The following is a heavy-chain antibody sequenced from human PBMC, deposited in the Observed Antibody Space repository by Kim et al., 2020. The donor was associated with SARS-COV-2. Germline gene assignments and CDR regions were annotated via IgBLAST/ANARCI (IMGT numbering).Heavy chain of an antibody. Sequence: SETLSLTCAVSGGSINSGGYSWSWIRQPPGKDLEWIGYIYESGTNYYNPSLKGRVTMSVDSSNNQLSLNLTSVTAEDTAVYYCARGGVEDYFDYCGQGVLVTVSS. CDR2: IYESGTN. CDR3: ARGGVEDYFDY. D-gene: IGHD2-21*01. V-gene: IGHV4-30-2*01. J-gene: IGHJ4*02. CDR1: GGSINSGGYS.